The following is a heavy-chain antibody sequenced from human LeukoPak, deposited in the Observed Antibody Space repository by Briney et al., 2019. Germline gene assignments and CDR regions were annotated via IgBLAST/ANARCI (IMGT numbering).Heavy chain of an antibody. V-gene: IGHV4-38-2*02. Sequence: SETLSLTCTVSGYSISSGYYWGWIRQPPGKGLEWIGSIYHSGSTYYNPSLKSRVTISVDRSKNQFSLKLSSVTAADTAVYYCARGSSITIFGVVRPYFDYWGQGTLVTVSS. CDR3: ARGSSITIFGVVRPYFDY. J-gene: IGHJ4*02. D-gene: IGHD3-3*01. CDR2: IYHSGST. CDR1: GYSISSGYY.